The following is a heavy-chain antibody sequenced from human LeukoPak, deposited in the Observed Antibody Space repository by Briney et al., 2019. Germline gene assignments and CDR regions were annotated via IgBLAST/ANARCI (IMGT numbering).Heavy chain of an antibody. CDR2: IYHSGST. V-gene: IGHV4-38-2*02. D-gene: IGHD3-22*01. Sequence: SETLSLTCTVSGYSISSGYYWGWIRQPPGKGLEWIGSIYHSGSTYYNPSLKSRVTISVDTSKNQFSLKLSSVTAADTAVYYCASRWGDYYDSSEEDAFDIWGQGTMVTVSS. J-gene: IGHJ3*02. CDR1: GYSISSGYY. CDR3: ASRWGDYYDSSEEDAFDI.